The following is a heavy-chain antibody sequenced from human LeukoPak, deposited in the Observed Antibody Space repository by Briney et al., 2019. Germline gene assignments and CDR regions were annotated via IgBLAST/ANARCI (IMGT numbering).Heavy chain of an antibody. CDR2: ISLAGQT. Sequence: PSGTLSLTCGVSGGSISGTNWWSWVRQPPGQGLEWIGEISLAGQTDYNPSLNGRVTMSLDKSSNQLSLHLTSVTAADTATYYCSRESGPFCPFGYWGQGTLVIVSS. J-gene: IGHJ4*02. V-gene: IGHV4-4*02. CDR3: SRESGPFCPFGY. CDR1: GGSISGTNW. D-gene: IGHD1-26*01.